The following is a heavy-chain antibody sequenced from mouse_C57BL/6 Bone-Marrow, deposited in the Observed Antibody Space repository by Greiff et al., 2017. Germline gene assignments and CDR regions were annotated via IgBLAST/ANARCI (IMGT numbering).Heavy chain of an antibody. V-gene: IGHV5-12*01. J-gene: IGHJ3*01. Sequence: DVQLVESGGGLVQPGGSLKLSCAASGFTFSDYYMYWVRQTPEKRLEWVAYISNGGGSTYYPDTVKGRFTISRDNAKNTLYLQMSRLKSEDTAMYYCAGYYGFAYWGQGTLVTVSA. CDR3: AGYYGFAY. CDR1: GFTFSDYY. CDR2: ISNGGGST. D-gene: IGHD2-3*01.